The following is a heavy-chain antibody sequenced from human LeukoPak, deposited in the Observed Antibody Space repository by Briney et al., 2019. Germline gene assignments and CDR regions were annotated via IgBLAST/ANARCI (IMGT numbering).Heavy chain of an antibody. CDR1: GASISSYY. V-gene: IGHV4-59*08. J-gene: IGHJ4*02. D-gene: IGHD6-19*01. CDR2: VYYSGST. CDR3: AAFRQWLVILDY. Sequence: PSETLSLTCTVSGASISSYYWSWIRQPPGKGLEWIGYVYYSGSTNYNTSLKSRVFISVGTSKNQFSLNLSSVTAADTAVYYCAAFRQWLVILDYWGQGTLVTVSS.